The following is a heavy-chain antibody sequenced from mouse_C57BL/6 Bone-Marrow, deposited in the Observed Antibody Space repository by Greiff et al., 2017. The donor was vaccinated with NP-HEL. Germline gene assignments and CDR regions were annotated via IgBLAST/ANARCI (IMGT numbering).Heavy chain of an antibody. V-gene: IGHV1-64*01. CDR1: GYTFTSYW. J-gene: IGHJ3*01. Sequence: QVQLQQPGAELVKPGASVKLSCKASGYTFTSYWMHWVKQRPGQGLEWIGMIHPNSGSTNYNEKFKSKATLTVDKSSSTAYMKLSSLTSEDSAVYYCATGSHWFAYWGQGTLVTVSA. D-gene: IGHD1-1*01. CDR3: ATGSHWFAY. CDR2: IHPNSGST.